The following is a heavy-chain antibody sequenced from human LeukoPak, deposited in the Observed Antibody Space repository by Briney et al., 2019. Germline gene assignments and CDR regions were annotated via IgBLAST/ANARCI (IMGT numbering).Heavy chain of an antibody. CDR3: AALVGNAFDX. Sequence: SETLSLTCTVSGGSISSYYWSWIRQPPGKGLEWIGYIYYSGSTNYNPSLKSRVTISVDTSKNQFSLKLSSVTAADTAVYYCAALVGNAFDXXXQGTMVTVSS. CDR1: GGSISSYY. CDR2: IYYSGST. J-gene: IGHJ3*02. V-gene: IGHV4-59*08. D-gene: IGHD1-26*01.